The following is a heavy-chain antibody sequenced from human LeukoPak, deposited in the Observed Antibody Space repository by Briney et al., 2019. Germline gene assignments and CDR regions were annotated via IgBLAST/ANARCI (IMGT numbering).Heavy chain of an antibody. Sequence: GGSLRLSCAASGFSFSSSWMHWVRQAPGKGLEWVSRINDDETNTDYADSVKGRFTISRDNAKNSLYLQMNSLRAEDTAVYYCARDGYDSADYWGQGTLVTVSS. V-gene: IGHV3-74*01. D-gene: IGHD5-12*01. CDR1: GFSFSSSW. CDR3: ARDGYDSADY. J-gene: IGHJ4*02. CDR2: INDDETNT.